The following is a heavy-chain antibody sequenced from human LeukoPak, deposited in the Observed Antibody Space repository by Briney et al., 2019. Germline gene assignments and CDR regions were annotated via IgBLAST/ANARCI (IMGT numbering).Heavy chain of an antibody. V-gene: IGHV4-30-4*01. D-gene: IGHD2-15*01. CDR2: IYDSGST. J-gene: IGHJ3*02. CDR3: ARDCSGGSCYGAFDI. Sequence: SETLSLTCTVSGASIRSGDYFWSWIRQPPGKGLEWIGYIYDSGSTYYNPSLKSRITISVDTSENRFSLKLSSVTATDTAVYYCARDCSGGSCYGAFDIWGQGTMVTVSS. CDR1: GASIRSGDYF.